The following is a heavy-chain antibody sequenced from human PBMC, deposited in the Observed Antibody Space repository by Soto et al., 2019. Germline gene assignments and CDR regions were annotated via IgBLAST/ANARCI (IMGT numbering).Heavy chain of an antibody. J-gene: IGHJ6*02. CDR3: ARAIHGYNYRVDF. CDR1: GGTFTSDA. CDR2: ITPVFETP. V-gene: IGHV1-69*01. Sequence: QVQLVQSGAEVKKPGSSVKVACKASGGTFTSDAISCVRQAPGQGLEWMGGITPVFETPNYAQKFQGRVTITADESTGTAYMELSSLRTEDTAVYYCARAIHGYNYRVDFWGQGTTVTVSS. D-gene: IGHD5-12*01.